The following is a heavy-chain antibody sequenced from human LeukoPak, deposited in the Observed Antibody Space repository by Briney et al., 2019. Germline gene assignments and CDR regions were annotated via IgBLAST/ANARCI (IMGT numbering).Heavy chain of an antibody. CDR3: ARDGYDRASD. V-gene: IGHV3-11*01. D-gene: IGHD3-22*01. J-gene: IGHJ4*02. CDR1: GFTFSDYY. CDR2: IISSGSTI. Sequence: PGGSLRLSCAASGFTFSDYYMSWIRHAPGKGLEWVSYIISSGSTIYYADSVKGLFTISRDNAKNSLYLQMKSLRAEETAVYYCARDGYDRASDWGQGTLVTVSS.